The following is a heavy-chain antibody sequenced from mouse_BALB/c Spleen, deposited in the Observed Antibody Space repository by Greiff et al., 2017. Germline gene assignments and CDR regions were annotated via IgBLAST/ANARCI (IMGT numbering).Heavy chain of an antibody. Sequence: EVQRVESGAELVKPGASVKLSCTAPGFNIKDTYMHWVKQRPEQGLEWIGRIDPANGNTKYDPKFQGKATITADTSSNTAYLQLSSLTSEDTAVYYCAREGSYDGYRTRYFDVWGAGTTVTVSS. CDR1: GFNIKDTY. CDR2: IDPANGNT. V-gene: IGHV14-3*02. J-gene: IGHJ1*01. CDR3: AREGSYDGYRTRYFDV. D-gene: IGHD2-3*01.